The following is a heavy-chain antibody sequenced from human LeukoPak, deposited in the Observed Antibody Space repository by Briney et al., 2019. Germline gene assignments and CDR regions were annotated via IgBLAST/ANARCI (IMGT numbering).Heavy chain of an antibody. V-gene: IGHV1-8*03. J-gene: IGHJ6*03. Sequence: GASVKVSCKASGYTFTSYDINWVRQATGQGLEWMGWMNPNSGSTGYAQKFQGRVTITRNTSISTAYMELSSLRSEDTAVYYCARADVVVVVPAASYYYYYMDVWGKGTTVTVSS. CDR3: ARADVVVVVPAASYYYYYMDV. D-gene: IGHD2-2*01. CDR2: MNPNSGST. CDR1: GYTFTSYD.